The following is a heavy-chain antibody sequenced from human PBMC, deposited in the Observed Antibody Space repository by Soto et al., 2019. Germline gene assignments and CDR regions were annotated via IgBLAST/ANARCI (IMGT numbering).Heavy chain of an antibody. CDR3: AWSIGYCSSTSCEPGFDV. V-gene: IGHV4-59*01. CDR1: GGYIISYY. J-gene: IGHJ6*02. CDR2: IYYSGST. D-gene: IGHD2-2*03. Sequence: SETLSLTCTVSGGYIISYYWSWIRQPPGKGLEWIGYIYYSGSTNYNPSLKSRVTISVDTSKNQFSLKLSSVTAADTAVYYCAWSIGYCSSTSCEPGFDVWGQGTTVTVSS.